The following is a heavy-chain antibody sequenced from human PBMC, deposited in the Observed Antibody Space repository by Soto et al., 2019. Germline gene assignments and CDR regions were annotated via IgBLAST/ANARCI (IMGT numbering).Heavy chain of an antibody. J-gene: IGHJ1*01. CDR3: ARSAKKTWLPDF. D-gene: IGHD5-12*01. V-gene: IGHV1-3*01. CDR2: INAGNGNT. Sequence: ASVKVSCKASGFSFIDYSILWLRQAPGQSLEWLGWINAGNGNTKYSHKFQDRVTITSDTSATTTYMELRSLRSEDTAVFYCARSAKKTWLPDFWGQGTLVTVSS. CDR1: GFSFIDYS.